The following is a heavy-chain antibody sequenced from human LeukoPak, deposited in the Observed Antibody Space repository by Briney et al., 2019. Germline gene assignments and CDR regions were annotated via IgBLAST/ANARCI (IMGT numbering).Heavy chain of an antibody. V-gene: IGHV1-2*02. Sequence: GASVKVSCKASGYTFTGYYMHWVRQAPGQGLEWMGWINPNRGGTNYAQKFQGRVTMTRDTSISTAYMELSRLISDDTAVYYCARDFFVVVPAAPLYYFDYWGQGTLVTVSS. CDR3: ARDFFVVVPAAPLYYFDY. D-gene: IGHD2-2*01. CDR1: GYTFTGYY. J-gene: IGHJ4*02. CDR2: INPNRGGT.